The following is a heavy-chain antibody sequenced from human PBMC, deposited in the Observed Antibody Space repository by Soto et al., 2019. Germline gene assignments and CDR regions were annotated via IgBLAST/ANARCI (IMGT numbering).Heavy chain of an antibody. J-gene: IGHJ2*01. CDR3: ASRQDYGGNSGWYFDL. Sequence: QVQLQESGPGLVKPSETLSLTCTVSGGSVSSGSYYWSWIRQPPGKGLEWIGYIYYSGSTNYNPSLKSRVTISVDTSKNQFSLKLGSVTAADTAVYYCASRQDYGGNSGWYFDLWGRGTLVTVSS. V-gene: IGHV4-61*01. D-gene: IGHD4-17*01. CDR2: IYYSGST. CDR1: GGSVSSGSYY.